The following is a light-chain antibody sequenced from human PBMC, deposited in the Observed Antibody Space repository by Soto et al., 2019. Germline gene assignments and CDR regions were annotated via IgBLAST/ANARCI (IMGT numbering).Light chain of an antibody. CDR2: GAS. CDR3: QNYNSAPRT. CDR1: QGISNS. Sequence: DTQMTQSPSSLSASVGDRVTITCRASQGISNSLAWYQQKPGKVPELLIYGASTLQPGVPSRFSGSGSGTDFALTISSLQHEDVATYYCQNYNSAPRTFGQGTKVELK. V-gene: IGKV1-27*01. J-gene: IGKJ1*01.